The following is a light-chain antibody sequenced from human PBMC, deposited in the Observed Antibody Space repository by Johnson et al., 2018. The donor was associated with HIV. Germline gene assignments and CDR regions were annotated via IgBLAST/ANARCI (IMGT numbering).Light chain of an antibody. Sequence: QSVLTQPPSVSAAPGQKVTISCSRSSSNFGNNYVSWYQQLPGTAPKLLIYDNNKRPTGIPDRFSGSKSGTSATLGITGLQTGDEADYYGGTWDSSLSAACRFGTGTKVTVL. CDR1: SSNFGNNY. CDR2: DNN. V-gene: IGLV1-51*01. CDR3: GTWDSSLSAACR. J-gene: IGLJ1*01.